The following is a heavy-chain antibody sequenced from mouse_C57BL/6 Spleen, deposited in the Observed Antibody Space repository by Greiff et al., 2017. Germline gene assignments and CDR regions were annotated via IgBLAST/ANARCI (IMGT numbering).Heavy chain of an antibody. CDR3: ARRELGSVFDY. D-gene: IGHD4-1*01. J-gene: IGHJ2*01. CDR2: INPYNGGT. Sequence: VQLKQSGPVLVKPGASVKMSCKASGYTFTDYYMNWVKQSHGKSLEWIGVINPYNGGTSYNQKFKGKATLTVDKSSSTAYMELNSLTSEDSAVYYCARRELGSVFDYWGQGTTLTVSS. V-gene: IGHV1-19*01. CDR1: GYTFTDYY.